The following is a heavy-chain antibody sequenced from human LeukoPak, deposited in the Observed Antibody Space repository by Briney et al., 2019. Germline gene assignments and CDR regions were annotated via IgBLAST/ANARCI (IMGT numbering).Heavy chain of an antibody. CDR2: IRYDGSNK. CDR3: AKPYGSGSYFPMPPGDI. Sequence: TGGSLRLSCAASGFTFSSYGMHWVRQAPGKGLEWVPFIRYDGSNKYYADSVKGRFTISRDNSKNTLYLQMNSLRAEDTAVYYCAKPYGSGSYFPMPPGDIWGQGTMVTVSS. D-gene: IGHD3-10*01. V-gene: IGHV3-30*02. J-gene: IGHJ3*02. CDR1: GFTFSSYG.